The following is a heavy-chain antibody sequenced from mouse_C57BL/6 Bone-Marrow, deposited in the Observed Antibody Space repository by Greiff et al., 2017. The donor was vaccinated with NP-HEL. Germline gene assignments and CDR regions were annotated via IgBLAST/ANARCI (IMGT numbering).Heavy chain of an antibody. CDR3: ARVYGSSLYAMDY. V-gene: IGHV1-39*01. Sequence: EVQLRQSGPELVKPGASVKISCKASGYSFTDYNMNWVKQSNGKSLEWIGVINPNYGTTSYNQKFKGKATLTVDQSSSTAYMQLNSLTSEDSAVYDCARVYGSSLYAMDYWGQGTSVTVSS. CDR1: GYSFTDYN. CDR2: INPNYGTT. J-gene: IGHJ4*01. D-gene: IGHD1-1*01.